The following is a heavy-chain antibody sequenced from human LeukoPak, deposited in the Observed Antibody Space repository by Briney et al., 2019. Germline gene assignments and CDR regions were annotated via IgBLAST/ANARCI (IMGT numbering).Heavy chain of an antibody. CDR2: IIPILGIA. J-gene: IGHJ5*02. Sequence: GSSVKVSCKASGGTFSSYAISWVRQAPGQGLEWMGRIIPILGIANYAQKFQGRVTITADKSTSTAYMELSSLRSDDTAVFYCARGGYCSSSTCYTKLDTWGQGTLVTVSS. V-gene: IGHV1-69*04. CDR1: GGTFSSYA. D-gene: IGHD2-2*02. CDR3: ARGGYCSSSTCYTKLDT.